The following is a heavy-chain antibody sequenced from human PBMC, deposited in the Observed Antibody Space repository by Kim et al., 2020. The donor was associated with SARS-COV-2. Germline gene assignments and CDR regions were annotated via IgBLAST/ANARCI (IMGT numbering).Heavy chain of an antibody. J-gene: IGHJ4*02. V-gene: IGHV3-7*03. CDR3: ARLSSGWYSDY. CDR1: GFTFSSYW. Sequence: GGSLRLSCAASGFTFSSYWMTWARQAPGKGLEWVANIKKGGSEKYYVDSVKGRFTISRDDAKNSLHLQMNSLRAEDTAVYYCARLSSGWYSDYWGQGTLVTVSS. D-gene: IGHD6-19*01. CDR2: IKKGGSEK.